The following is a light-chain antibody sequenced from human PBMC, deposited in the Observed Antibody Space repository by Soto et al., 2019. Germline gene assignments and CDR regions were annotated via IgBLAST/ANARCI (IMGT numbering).Light chain of an antibody. J-gene: IGKJ2*01. Sequence: EIVLTQSPGTLSLSPGERATLSCRASQNIPSNFLAWYQQKAGQAPRLFIYGASSRASGVPDRFSGSGSGTDFTLTISRLEPEDFAVYYCQQYNVSPYTFGQGTKLDI. CDR1: QNIPSNF. CDR2: GAS. V-gene: IGKV3-20*01. CDR3: QQYNVSPYT.